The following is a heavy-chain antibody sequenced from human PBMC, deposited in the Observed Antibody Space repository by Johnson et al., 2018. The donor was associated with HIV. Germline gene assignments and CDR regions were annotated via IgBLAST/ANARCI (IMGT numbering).Heavy chain of an antibody. Sequence: VQLVESGGGVVRHGGSLRLSCAASGFTFDDYGMSWVRQAPGKGLEWVSGINWNGGRSGYADYVKGRFTISRDNSKNTLYLQMNSLRAEDTAVYYCAREEGTDILTRGDAFDIWGQGTMVTVSS. CDR1: GFTFDDYG. J-gene: IGHJ3*02. CDR3: AREEGTDILTRGDAFDI. V-gene: IGHV3-20*04. CDR2: INWNGGRS. D-gene: IGHD3-9*01.